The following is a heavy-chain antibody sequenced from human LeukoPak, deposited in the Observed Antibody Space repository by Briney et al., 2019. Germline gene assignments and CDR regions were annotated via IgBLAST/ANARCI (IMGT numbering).Heavy chain of an antibody. CDR3: AKDLDLGTRLRYFDWLLDPLDY. Sequence: GGSLRLSCAASGFTFSSYAMSWVRQAPGKGLEWVSGTSASGGSTYYADSVKGRFTISRDNSKNTLYLQMNSLRAEDTAVYYCAKDLDLGTRLRYFDWLLDPLDYWGQGTLVTVSS. D-gene: IGHD3-9*01. V-gene: IGHV3-23*01. CDR1: GFTFSSYA. CDR2: TSASGGST. J-gene: IGHJ4*02.